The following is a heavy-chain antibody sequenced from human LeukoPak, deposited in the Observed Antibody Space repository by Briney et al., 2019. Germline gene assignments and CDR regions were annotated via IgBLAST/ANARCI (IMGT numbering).Heavy chain of an antibody. CDR2: IIPILGTA. CDR1: GGTFSSYA. V-gene: IGHV1-69*05. J-gene: IGHJ6*03. Sequence: ASVKVSCKASGGTFSSYAISWVRQAPGQGLEWMGGIIPILGTANYAQKFQGRVTITTDESTSTAYMELSSLRSEDTAVYYCARGPSGPDYYYYYYMDVWGKGTTVTVSS. CDR3: ARGPSGPDYYYYYYMDV.